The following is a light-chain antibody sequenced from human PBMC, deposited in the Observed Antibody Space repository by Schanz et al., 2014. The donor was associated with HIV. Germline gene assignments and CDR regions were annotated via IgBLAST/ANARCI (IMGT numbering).Light chain of an antibody. CDR2: DAA. Sequence: EIVMTQSPATLSVSPGERATLSCRASQSVSSNLAWYQQKPGQAPRLLIYDAATRATGVPARFSGSGSGTDFTLTISRLEPEDVAVYYCQQYGMSPKTFGQGSNLEIK. V-gene: IGKV3-15*01. CDR3: QQYGMSPKT. J-gene: IGKJ2*01. CDR1: QSVSSN.